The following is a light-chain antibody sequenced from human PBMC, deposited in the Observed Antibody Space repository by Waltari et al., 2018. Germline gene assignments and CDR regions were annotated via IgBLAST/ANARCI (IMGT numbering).Light chain of an antibody. V-gene: IGLV1-40*01. CDR3: QSYDTTLSAWV. CDR2: RNT. J-gene: IGLJ3*02. CDR1: SPNIGAPFD. Sequence: QSELTQPPSLSGAPGPRVPISCTGSSPNIGAPFDVHWYQQVSGTAPKLLIYRNTNRPSGVPDRFSASKSGTSAALAITGLQADDEADYYCQSYDTTLSAWVFGGGTKLTVL.